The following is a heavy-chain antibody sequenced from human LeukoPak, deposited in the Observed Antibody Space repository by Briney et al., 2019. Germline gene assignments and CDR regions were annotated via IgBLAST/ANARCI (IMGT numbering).Heavy chain of an antibody. CDR2: VSDSGTT. CDR1: GGSISSYY. Sequence: SETLSLTCTVSGGSISSYYWSWVRQPPGKAPEWIGYVSDSGTTNNNPSLKSRVTISLDTPRDHFPLKLSSVTAADTAVYYCARHGGSYSFDYWGQGALVTVSS. D-gene: IGHD1-26*01. V-gene: IGHV4-59*08. CDR3: ARHGGSYSFDY. J-gene: IGHJ4*02.